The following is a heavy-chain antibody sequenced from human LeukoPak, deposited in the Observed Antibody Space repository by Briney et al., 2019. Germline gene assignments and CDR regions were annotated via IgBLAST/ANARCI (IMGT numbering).Heavy chain of an antibody. V-gene: IGHV4-38-2*02. CDR2: IYHSGST. J-gene: IGHJ6*03. CDR1: GYSISSGYY. D-gene: IGHD3-22*01. CDR3: VRESLLPYYDSSGYPSRFYYYYYYMDV. Sequence: SETLSLTCTVSGYSISSGYYWGWIRQPPGKGLEWIGSIYHSGSTYYNPSLKSRVTISVDTSKNQFSLKLSSVTAADTAVYYCVRESLLPYYDSSGYPSRFYYYYYYMDVWGKGTTVTVSS.